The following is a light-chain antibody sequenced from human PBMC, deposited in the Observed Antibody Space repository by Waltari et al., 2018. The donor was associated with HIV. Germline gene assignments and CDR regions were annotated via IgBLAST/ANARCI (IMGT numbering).Light chain of an antibody. CDR3: NSYISTTTVM. J-gene: IGLJ3*02. V-gene: IGLV2-14*01. CDR2: AVS. Sequence: QSALTQPASVSGSPGQSITISCTGTSSAVGGYQDVPWYQQHPGKAPKLLIYAVSHRPSGVSTRFSGSKSGNTASLTISGLQAEDEADYYCNSYISTTTVMFGGGTKLTVL. CDR1: SSAVGGYQD.